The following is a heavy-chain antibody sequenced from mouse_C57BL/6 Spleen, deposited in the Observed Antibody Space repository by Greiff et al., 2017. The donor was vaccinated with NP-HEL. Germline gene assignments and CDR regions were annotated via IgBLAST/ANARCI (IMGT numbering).Heavy chain of an antibody. V-gene: IGHV3-6*01. CDR2: ISYDGSN. CDR3: AREVSPAWFAY. CDR1: GYSITSGYY. J-gene: IGHJ3*01. D-gene: IGHD2-2*01. Sequence: ESGPGLVKPSQSLSLTCSVTGYSITSGYYWNWIRQFPGNKLEWMGYISYDGSNNYNPSLKNRISITRDTSKNQFFLKLNSVTTEDTATYYCAREVSPAWFAYWGQGTLVTVSA.